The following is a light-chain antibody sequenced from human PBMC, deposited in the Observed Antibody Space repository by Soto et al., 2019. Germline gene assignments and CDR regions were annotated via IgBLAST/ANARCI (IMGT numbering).Light chain of an antibody. CDR1: SSDVGRYNY. CDR3: CSYAGGNIHFV. J-gene: IGLJ1*01. CDR2: EVT. V-gene: IGLV2-23*02. Sequence: QSALTQPASVSGSPGQSVTISCTGSSSDVGRYNYVSWYQQQPGKAPKLIIYEVTEWPSGVSNRFSGSKSGNTASLTISGLQAEDEADYYCCSYAGGNIHFVFGTGTKVTVL.